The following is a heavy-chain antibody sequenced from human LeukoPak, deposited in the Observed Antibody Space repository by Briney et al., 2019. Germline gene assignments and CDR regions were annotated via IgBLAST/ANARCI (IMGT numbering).Heavy chain of an antibody. J-gene: IGHJ5*02. CDR1: GFTFKTHS. D-gene: IGHD3-10*01. Sequence: GGSLRLSCAASGFTFKTHSINWVRQAPGKGLEWISSISSSGSEMYYADSVEGRFTISRDSSKNTLYLQMDNLRVEDTAVYFCAKDLSYGSLWFDPWGQGTLVTVSS. CDR3: AKDLSYGSLWFDP. CDR2: ISSSGSEM. V-gene: IGHV3-21*01.